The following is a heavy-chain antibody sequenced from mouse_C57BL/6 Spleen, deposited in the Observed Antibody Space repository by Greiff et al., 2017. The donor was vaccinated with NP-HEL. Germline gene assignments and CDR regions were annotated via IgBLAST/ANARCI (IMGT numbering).Heavy chain of an antibody. CDR3: ARDLPHAMDY. CDR2: IYPRSGNT. J-gene: IGHJ4*01. D-gene: IGHD2-1*01. Sequence: VKLVESGAELARPGASVKLSCKASGYTFTSYGISWVKQRTGQGLEWIGEIYPRSGNTYYNEKFKGKATLTADKSSSTAYMELRSLTSEDSAVYFCARDLPHAMDYWGQGTSVTVSS. V-gene: IGHV1-81*01. CDR1: GYTFTSYG.